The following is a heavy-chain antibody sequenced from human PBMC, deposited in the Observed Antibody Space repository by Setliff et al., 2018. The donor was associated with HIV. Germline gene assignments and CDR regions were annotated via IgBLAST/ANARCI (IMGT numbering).Heavy chain of an antibody. CDR1: GFTFSSYW. D-gene: IGHD3-3*01. Sequence: GGSLRLSCAASGFTFSSYWMHWVRQAPGKGLEWVAVIWDDGSNKKYVDSVKGRFTISRDNSKSTVYLQMDSLRAEDTAIYYCAKDYNFWSAHGAHPVDWGQGTLVTVSS. CDR2: IWDDGSNK. J-gene: IGHJ4*02. V-gene: IGHV3-33*06. CDR3: AKDYNFWSAHGAHPVD.